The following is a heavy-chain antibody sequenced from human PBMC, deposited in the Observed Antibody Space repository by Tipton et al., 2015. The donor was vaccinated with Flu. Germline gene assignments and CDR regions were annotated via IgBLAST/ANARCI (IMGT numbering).Heavy chain of an antibody. CDR2: ISAYNGNT. V-gene: IGHV1-18*01. D-gene: IGHD1-7*01. J-gene: IGHJ3*02. CDR1: GYTFTSYG. CDR3: AKFSWTYDAFDI. Sequence: QLVQSGAEVKKHGASVKVSCKASGYTFTSYGISWVRQAPGQGLEWMGRISAYNGNTNYAQKLQGRVTMTTDTSTSTAYMELRSLRSYDTAVYYCAKFSWTYDAFDIWGQGTMVTVSS.